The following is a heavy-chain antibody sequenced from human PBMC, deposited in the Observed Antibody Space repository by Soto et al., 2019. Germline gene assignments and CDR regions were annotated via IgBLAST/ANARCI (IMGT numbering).Heavy chain of an antibody. Sequence: SETLSLTCGVYDGSFFGYYWTWIRQPPGEGLEWIGEIHPSGGAKYNPSLKSRATISLDTSKNQVSLKVTSVTAADTAVYYCTRGPPPREYDTWRSFQDWGKGNLVTFSS. CDR1: DGSFFGYY. CDR3: TRGPPPREYDTWRSFQD. D-gene: IGHD3-9*01. CDR2: IHPSGGA. V-gene: IGHV4-34*01. J-gene: IGHJ1*01.